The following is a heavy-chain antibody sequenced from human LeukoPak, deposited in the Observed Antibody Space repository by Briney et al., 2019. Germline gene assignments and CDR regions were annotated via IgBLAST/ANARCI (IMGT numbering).Heavy chain of an antibody. V-gene: IGHV4-31*03. CDR1: GDSVTSITYY. Sequence: SQTLSLTCTVSGDSVTSITYYWTWIRRHPGQGLEWIGCIYNSGTTYYNPSLKSRVAISVDSSKNQFSLTLNSVTGADTAVYYCARGLGISGRFDYWGQGTLVTVSS. CDR3: ARGLGISGRFDY. D-gene: IGHD2-15*01. CDR2: IYNSGTT. J-gene: IGHJ4*02.